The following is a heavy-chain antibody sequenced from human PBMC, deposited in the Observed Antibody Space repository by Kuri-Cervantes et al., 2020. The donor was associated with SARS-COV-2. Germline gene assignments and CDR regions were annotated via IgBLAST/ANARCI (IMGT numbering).Heavy chain of an antibody. V-gene: IGHV3-30-3*01. CDR2: ISYDGSNK. D-gene: IGHD3-3*01. CDR3: TTDGDYDFWSGYYDDY. J-gene: IGHJ4*02. Sequence: GGSLRLSCAASGFTFSSYAMHWVRQAPGKGLEWVAVISYDGSNKYYADSVKGRFTISRDNSKNTLCLQMNSLRAEDTAVYYCTTDGDYDFWSGYYDDYWGQGTLVTVSS. CDR1: GFTFSSYA.